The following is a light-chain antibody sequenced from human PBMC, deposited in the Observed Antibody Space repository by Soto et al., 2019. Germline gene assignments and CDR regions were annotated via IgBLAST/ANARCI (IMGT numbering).Light chain of an antibody. Sequence: EIVLTQSPDTLSLSPGESATLSCRASQSVSSTYLAWHQQKPGRAPRLLIYGASTRATGIPDRFIGSGSGTDFTLTISRLEPEDFAVFYCQQYDDSITFGQGTRLEIE. V-gene: IGKV3-20*01. CDR3: QQYDDSIT. CDR1: QSVSSTY. J-gene: IGKJ5*01. CDR2: GAS.